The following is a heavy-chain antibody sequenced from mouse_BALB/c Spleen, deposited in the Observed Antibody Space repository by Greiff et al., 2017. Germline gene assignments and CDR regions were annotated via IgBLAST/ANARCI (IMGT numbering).Heavy chain of an antibody. D-gene: IGHD5-5*01. CDR2: IWGDGST. V-gene: IGHV2-6-7*01. Sequence: VAPSQSLSITCTVSGFSLTGYGVNWVRQPPGKGLEWLGMIWGDGSTDYNSALKSRLSISKDNSKSQVFLKMNSLQTDDTARYYCARVGVLPDWYFDVWGAGTTVTVSS. CDR3: ARVGVLPDWYFDV. CDR1: GFSLTGYG. J-gene: IGHJ1*01.